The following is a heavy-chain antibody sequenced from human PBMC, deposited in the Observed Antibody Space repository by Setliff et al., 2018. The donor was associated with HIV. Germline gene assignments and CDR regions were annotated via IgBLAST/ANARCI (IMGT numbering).Heavy chain of an antibody. J-gene: IGHJ4*02. CDR1: GGSISSYY. Sequence: PSETLSLTCTVSGGSISSYYWSWIRQPPGKGLEWIGNIYSSGSTNYNPSLKSRVTISVDTSKNQFSLKLSSVTAADTAVYYCARGYYDFWSGYYTGSLDYWGQGTLVTVSS. CDR2: IYSSGST. CDR3: ARGYYDFWSGYYTGSLDY. D-gene: IGHD3-3*01. V-gene: IGHV4-4*08.